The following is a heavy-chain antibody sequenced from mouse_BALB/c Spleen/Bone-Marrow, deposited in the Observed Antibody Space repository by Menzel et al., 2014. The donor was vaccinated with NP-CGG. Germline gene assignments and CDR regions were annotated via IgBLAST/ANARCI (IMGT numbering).Heavy chain of an antibody. Sequence: VMLVESGAELVRPGSSVKISCKASGYAFSLYWVNWVKQRPGQGLGWIGQTYPGDDDTDYNGKFKGKATLTADRSSSTAYMQLGSLTSEDSAVYFCARGGISIDYWGHGTTLTVSS. CDR3: ARGGISIDY. CDR2: TYPGDDDT. V-gene: IGHV1-80*01. J-gene: IGHJ2*01. CDR1: GYAFSLYW.